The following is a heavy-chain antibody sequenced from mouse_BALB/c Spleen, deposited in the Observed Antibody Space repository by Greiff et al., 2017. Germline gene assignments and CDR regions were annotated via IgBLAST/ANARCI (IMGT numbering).Heavy chain of an antibody. Sequence: VQLKESGPGLVKPSQSLSLTCTATGYSITSDYAWNWIRQFPGNKLEWMGYISYSGSTSYNPSLKSRISITRDTSKNQFFLQLNSVTTEDTATYYCARDGIYYDYDDPFFAYWGQGTLVTVSA. CDR3: ARDGIYYDYDDPFFAY. CDR2: ISYSGST. J-gene: IGHJ3*01. CDR1: GYSITSDYA. V-gene: IGHV3-2*02. D-gene: IGHD2-4*01.